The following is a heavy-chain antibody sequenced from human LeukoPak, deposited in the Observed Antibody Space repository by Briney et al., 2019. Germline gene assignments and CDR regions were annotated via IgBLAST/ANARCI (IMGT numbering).Heavy chain of an antibody. CDR1: GTSFKDYF. CDR2: IDHTRGT. V-gene: IGHV4-34*01. CDR3: ARGPRIAEVGPRIRRAEYFQN. J-gene: IGHJ1*01. D-gene: IGHD6-19*01. Sequence: SEILSLTCVVEGTSFKDYFWAWVRQAPGKGLEWIGEIDHTRGTNYNPSLKSRVTISVETSKNQFSLKLSSLTAADTAVYYCARGPRIAEVGPRIRRAEYFQNWGQGTLVTVSS.